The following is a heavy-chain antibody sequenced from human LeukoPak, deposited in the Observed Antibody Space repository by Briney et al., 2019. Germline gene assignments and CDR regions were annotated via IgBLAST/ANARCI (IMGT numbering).Heavy chain of an antibody. J-gene: IGHJ4*02. CDR3: ASVGAAAGTTGFDY. CDR2: ISGSGGST. V-gene: IGHV3-23*01. CDR1: GFTFSSYA. D-gene: IGHD6-13*01. Sequence: GGSLRLSCAASGFTFSSYAMSWVRQAPGKGLEWVSAISGSGGSTYYADSVKGRFTISRDNSKNTLYLQMNSLRAEDTAVYYCASVGAAAGTTGFDYWGQGTLVTVSS.